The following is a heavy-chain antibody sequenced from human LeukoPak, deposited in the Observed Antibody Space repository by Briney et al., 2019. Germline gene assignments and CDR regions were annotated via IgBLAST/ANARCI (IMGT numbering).Heavy chain of an antibody. J-gene: IGHJ4*02. V-gene: IGHV3-23*01. CDR2: IHGSDDVGT. D-gene: IGHD6-19*01. CDR1: GFTFNNYA. Sequence: GGSLRLSCAASGFTFNNYAMSWVRQAPGKGLEWVSSIHGSDDVGTYYADSVKGRFTISRDNANNSLFLQMNTLRAEDTAVYYCARGTYSSGWYHYWGQGTLVTVSS. CDR3: ARGTYSSGWYHY.